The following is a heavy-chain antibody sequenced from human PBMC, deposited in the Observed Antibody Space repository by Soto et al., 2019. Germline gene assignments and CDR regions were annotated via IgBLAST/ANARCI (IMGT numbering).Heavy chain of an antibody. CDR3: ARLGLYGPGSYYLPPDYYSGMDV. CDR2: IYPGDSDT. V-gene: IGHV5-51*01. CDR1: AYSFTSYW. Sequence: GESLKISCKGSAYSFTSYWIGWVRQMPGKGLECMGIIYPGDSDTRYSPSFQGQVTISADKSISTAYLQWSSLKASDTAMYYCARLGLYGPGSYYLPPDYYSGMDVWGQGTTVTVSS. D-gene: IGHD3-10*01. J-gene: IGHJ6*02.